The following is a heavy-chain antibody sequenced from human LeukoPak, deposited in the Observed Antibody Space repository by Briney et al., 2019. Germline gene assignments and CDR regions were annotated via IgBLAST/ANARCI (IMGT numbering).Heavy chain of an antibody. CDR1: GGSISSYY. D-gene: IGHD5-18*01. V-gene: IGHV4-59*01. CDR2: IYYSGST. J-gene: IGHJ4*02. CDR3: ASMGYSYQFDY. Sequence: SETLSLTCTVSGGSISSYYWSWIRQPPGKGLEWIGYIYYSGSTNYNPSLKSRVTISVDTSKNQFSLKLSSVTAADTAVYYCASMGYSYQFDYWGQGTLVTVSS.